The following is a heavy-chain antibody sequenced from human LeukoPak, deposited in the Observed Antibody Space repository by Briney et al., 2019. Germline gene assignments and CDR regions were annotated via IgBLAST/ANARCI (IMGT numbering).Heavy chain of an antibody. CDR2: ISYDGNKK. CDR3: SRDPRGIALAGTYDY. V-gene: IGHV3-30*03. CDR1: GFSFSSFG. D-gene: IGHD6-19*01. J-gene: IGHJ4*02. Sequence: GTSLRLSCAASGFSFSSFGMHWVRQAPGKGLEWVAVISYDGNKKYYGDSVKGRFTISRDNSMNTLYLKMNSLRADDTAVYYCSRDPRGIALAGTYDYWGQGILVTVSS.